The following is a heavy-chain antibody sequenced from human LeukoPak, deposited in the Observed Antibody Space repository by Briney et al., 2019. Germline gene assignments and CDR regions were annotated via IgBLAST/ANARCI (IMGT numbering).Heavy chain of an antibody. J-gene: IGHJ5*02. CDR3: AKGALYDFWSGYSIVNWFDP. Sequence: PGRSLRLSCAASGFTFDDYAMHWVRQAPGKGLEWVSGISWNSGSIGYADSVKGRFTISRDNAKNSLYLQINSLRAEDTALYYCAKGALYDFWSGYSIVNWFDPWGQGTLVTVSS. CDR1: GFTFDDYA. CDR2: ISWNSGSI. D-gene: IGHD3-3*01. V-gene: IGHV3-9*01.